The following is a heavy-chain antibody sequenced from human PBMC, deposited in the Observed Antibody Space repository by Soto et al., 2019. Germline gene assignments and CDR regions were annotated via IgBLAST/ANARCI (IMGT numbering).Heavy chain of an antibody. J-gene: IGHJ5*02. CDR3: ARAYETAAPHGVWFDP. Sequence: PSETLSLTCTVSGGSISSGGYYWSWIRQHPGKGLEWIGYIYYSGSTYYNPSLKSRVTISVDTSKNQFSLKLSSVTAADTAVYYCARAYETAAPHGVWFDPWGQGTLVTVSS. V-gene: IGHV4-31*03. D-gene: IGHD6-13*01. CDR2: IYYSGST. CDR1: GGSISSGGYY.